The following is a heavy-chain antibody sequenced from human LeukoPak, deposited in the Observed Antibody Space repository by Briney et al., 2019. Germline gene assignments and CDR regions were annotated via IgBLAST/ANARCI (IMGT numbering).Heavy chain of an antibody. CDR1: GYTFTSYD. Sequence: ASVKVSCKASGYTFTSYDINWVRQATGQGLEWMGWINPNSGNTGYAQKFQGRVTMTRNTSISTAYMELSSLRSEDTAVYYCARGITMVRGVTPFYWGQGTLVTVSS. CDR2: INPNSGNT. D-gene: IGHD3-10*01. CDR3: ARGITMVRGVTPFY. V-gene: IGHV1-8*01. J-gene: IGHJ4*02.